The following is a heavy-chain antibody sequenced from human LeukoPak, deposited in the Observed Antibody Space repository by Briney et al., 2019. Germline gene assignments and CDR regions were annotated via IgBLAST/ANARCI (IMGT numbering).Heavy chain of an antibody. CDR3: ARDKGMVRGVIINRNWFDP. D-gene: IGHD3-10*01. J-gene: IGHJ5*02. Sequence: ASVKVSCKASGYTFTSYAMHWVRQAPGQRLEWMGWINAGNGNTKYSQKFQGRVTITRDTSASTAYMELGSLRSEDTAVYYCARDKGMVRGVIINRNWFDPWGQGTLVTVSS. CDR1: GYTFTSYA. CDR2: INAGNGNT. V-gene: IGHV1-3*01.